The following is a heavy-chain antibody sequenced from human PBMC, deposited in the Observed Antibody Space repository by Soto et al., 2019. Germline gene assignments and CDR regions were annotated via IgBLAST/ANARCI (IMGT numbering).Heavy chain of an antibody. D-gene: IGHD6-13*01. CDR3: VKDESINWYSGHFRH. CDR2: INWNSGSI. Sequence: EVQLVESGGGLVQPGRSLRLSCAASGFTFDDYAMHWVRQVPGKGLEWVSGINWNSGSICDGDSVKGRFAISRDNAKNSLHLQMNRLSAEDTAFYYCVKDESINWYSGHFRHWGQGTLVTVSS. V-gene: IGHV3-9*01. CDR1: GFTFDDYA. J-gene: IGHJ1*01.